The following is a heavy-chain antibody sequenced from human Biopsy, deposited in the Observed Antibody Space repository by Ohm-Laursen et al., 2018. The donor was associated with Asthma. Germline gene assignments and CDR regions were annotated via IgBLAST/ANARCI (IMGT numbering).Heavy chain of an antibody. J-gene: IGHJ6*02. D-gene: IGHD3-10*01. Sequence: ASVKVSCKTSGYTFNSAGITWVRQAPGQGLEWMGWISVYNGNTKVAQKLQDRVTMITDTSTSTAYMELRSLRSDNTAVYFRARAVDYSHYYGIDVWGQGTTVTVS. V-gene: IGHV1-18*01. CDR2: ISVYNGNT. CDR3: ARAVDYSHYYGIDV. CDR1: GYTFNSAG.